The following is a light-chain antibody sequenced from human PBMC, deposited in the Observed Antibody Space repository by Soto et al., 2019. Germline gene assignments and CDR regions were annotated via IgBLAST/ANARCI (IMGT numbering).Light chain of an antibody. CDR2: GAS. CDR1: QSVSSNY. V-gene: IGKV3-20*01. J-gene: IGKJ1*01. CDR3: QQYGSSPPT. Sequence: EIVLTQSPGTLSLSPGERATLSCRASQSVSSNYLAWYQRKPGQAPRLLIYGASSRAIDIPNRFSGSGSGTHFTLPITRLEPEDFAVYYCQQYGSSPPTFGQGTKVEI.